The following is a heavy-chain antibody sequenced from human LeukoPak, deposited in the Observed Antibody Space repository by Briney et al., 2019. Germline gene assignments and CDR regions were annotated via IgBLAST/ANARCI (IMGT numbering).Heavy chain of an antibody. CDR2: INSGGSRT. CDR1: GFTFSNYW. Sequence: GGSLRLSCAASGFTFSNYWMHWVRQAPGKGLVWVSRINSGGSRTNYADSVKGRFTISRDNAKNTMYLQMNSLRAEDTAVYYCAKSASNALDIWGQGTMVTVSS. V-gene: IGHV3-74*01. CDR3: AKSASNALDI. J-gene: IGHJ3*02.